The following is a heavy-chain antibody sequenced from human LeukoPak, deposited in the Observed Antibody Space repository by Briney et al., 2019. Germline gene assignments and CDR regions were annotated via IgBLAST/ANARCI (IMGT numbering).Heavy chain of an antibody. CDR3: ARGTGAVDY. CDR1: GYTFTSYY. Sequence: ASVKVSCKASGYTFTSYYMHWVRQAPGQGLEWMGIINPSGGGTNYAQKFQGRVTMTRDTSISTAYMELSRLRSDDTAVYYCARGTGAVDYWGQGTLVTVSS. V-gene: IGHV1-2*02. CDR2: INPSGGGT. D-gene: IGHD1-1*01. J-gene: IGHJ4*02.